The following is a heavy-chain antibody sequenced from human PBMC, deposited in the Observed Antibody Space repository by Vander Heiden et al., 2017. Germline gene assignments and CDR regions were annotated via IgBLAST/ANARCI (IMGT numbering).Heavy chain of an antibody. CDR3: ARNGYYSADD. CDR2: IFHTGNI. Sequence: QVQLQESGPGLVKPSGTLSLTCAVSGRSITSTWWTWVRQPPGKGLEWIGEIFHTGNINYNPSLRSRTTISLDKSKNQFSLNVHSVTAADTAVYYCARNGYYSADDWGPGILVTVSS. V-gene: IGHV4-4*02. D-gene: IGHD3-3*01. CDR1: GRSITSTW. J-gene: IGHJ4*02.